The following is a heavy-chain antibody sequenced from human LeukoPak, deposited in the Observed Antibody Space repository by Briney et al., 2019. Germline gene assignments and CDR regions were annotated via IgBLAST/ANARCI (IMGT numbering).Heavy chain of an antibody. D-gene: IGHD1-26*01. CDR2: IIPIFGTA. CDR1: GGTFSSYA. Sequence: SVKVSCKASGGTFSSYAISWVRQAPGQGLEWMGGIIPIFGTANYAQRFQGRVTITADESTSTAYMELSSLRSEDTAVYYCARGSMVSGSYGEGDYWGQGTLVTVSS. V-gene: IGHV1-69*13. CDR3: ARGSMVSGSYGEGDY. J-gene: IGHJ4*02.